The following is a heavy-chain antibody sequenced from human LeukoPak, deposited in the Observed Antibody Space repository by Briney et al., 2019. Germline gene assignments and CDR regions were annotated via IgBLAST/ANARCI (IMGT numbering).Heavy chain of an antibody. CDR3: ARDVSPYYYDSSGIFDY. CDR1: GGSLSSYY. D-gene: IGHD3-22*01. Sequence: SETLSLTCTVSGGSLSSYYWSWIRQPPGKGLEWVGYIYYSGRTNYNPSLKSRVTISVDTSKNQFSLKLSSVTAADTAVYYCARDVSPYYYDSSGIFDYWGQGTLVTVSS. J-gene: IGHJ4*02. V-gene: IGHV4-59*01. CDR2: IYYSGRT.